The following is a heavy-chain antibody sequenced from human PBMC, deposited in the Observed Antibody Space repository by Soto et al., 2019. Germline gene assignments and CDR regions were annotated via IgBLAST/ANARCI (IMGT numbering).Heavy chain of an antibody. Sequence: QVQLVQSGAEVKKPGSSVKVSCKASGDTFSSYAINWVRQAPGQGLEWMGGIIPMCGTANYAKKFKGRVTITAGERTSTGYMALGSLRSEDTAVYYCARVGPAHYYDSSGYYSPLDYWGQGTLVTVSS. CDR1: GDTFSSYA. J-gene: IGHJ4*02. CDR2: IIPMCGTA. CDR3: ARVGPAHYYDSSGYYSPLDY. V-gene: IGHV1-69*01. D-gene: IGHD3-22*01.